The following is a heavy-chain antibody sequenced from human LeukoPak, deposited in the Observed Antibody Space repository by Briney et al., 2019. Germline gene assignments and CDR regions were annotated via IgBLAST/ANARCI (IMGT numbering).Heavy chain of an antibody. Sequence: GGSLRLSCAASGFTFSSYAISWVRQAPGKGLECVSVISGSGGSTYYADSVKGRFTISRDNSKNTLCLQMNSLRAEDTAVYYCALSFAVADGVWNYWGQGTLVTVSS. D-gene: IGHD6-19*01. CDR3: ALSFAVADGVWNY. CDR1: GFTFSSYA. J-gene: IGHJ4*02. CDR2: ISGSGGST. V-gene: IGHV3-23*01.